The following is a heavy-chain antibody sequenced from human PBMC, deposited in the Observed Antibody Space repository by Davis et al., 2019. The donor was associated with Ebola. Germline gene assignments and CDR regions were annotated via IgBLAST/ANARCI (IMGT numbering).Heavy chain of an antibody. CDR2: IYTSGST. Sequence: PSETLSLTCTASGGSISGYYWSWIRQPAGKGLEWIGHIYTSGSTNYNPSLKSRVTISVDTSKNQFSLKLSSVTAADTAVYYCAREGHSSSWDFDYWGQGTLVTVSS. D-gene: IGHD6-13*01. V-gene: IGHV4-4*07. CDR1: GGSISGYY. CDR3: AREGHSSSWDFDY. J-gene: IGHJ4*02.